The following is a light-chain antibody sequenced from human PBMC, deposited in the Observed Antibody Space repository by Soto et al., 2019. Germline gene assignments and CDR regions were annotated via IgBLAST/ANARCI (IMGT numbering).Light chain of an antibody. Sequence: QSALTQPASVSGSPGQSITISCTGTSSDVGGYNYVSWYQHHPGKAPKLMIYDVNNRPSGVSDRFSGSKSGNTASLTISGLQAEDEADYYCSSFTSSRIPRVFGTGTKLNVL. CDR3: SSFTSSRIPRV. J-gene: IGLJ1*01. CDR1: SSDVGGYNY. CDR2: DVN. V-gene: IGLV2-14*03.